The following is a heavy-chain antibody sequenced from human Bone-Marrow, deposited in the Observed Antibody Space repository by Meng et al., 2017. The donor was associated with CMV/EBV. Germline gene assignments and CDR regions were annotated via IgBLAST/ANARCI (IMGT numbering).Heavy chain of an antibody. J-gene: IGHJ4*02. CDR1: GVSVSIGNSS. Sequence: VSGVSVSIGNSSWPWIRQPPGNGLECIGYVHYSGSTNYNPSLRSRATISVDTSKNQFSLNLNSVTAADTAVYYCARSPGYPREFDYWGQGTLVTVSS. V-gene: IGHV4-61*01. CDR2: VHYSGST. CDR3: ARSPGYPREFDY. D-gene: IGHD3-10*01.